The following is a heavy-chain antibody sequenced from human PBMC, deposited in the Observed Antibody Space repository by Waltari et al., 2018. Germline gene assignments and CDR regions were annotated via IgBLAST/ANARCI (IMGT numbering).Heavy chain of an antibody. CDR2: IKQCGSDK. J-gene: IGHJ4*02. CDR3: ARLNWDVVKDFDY. V-gene: IGHV3-7*01. CDR1: GFTFSSYW. D-gene: IGHD3-22*01. Sequence: EVQLVESGGGLVQPGGSLRLSCAASGFTFSSYWMSWVRQAPGKWLEWVANIKQCGSDKYYVYSVKGRFTISRDNAKNARYLRVNSLGVEDTAIYYCARLNWDVVKDFDYWGQGTLVTVSS.